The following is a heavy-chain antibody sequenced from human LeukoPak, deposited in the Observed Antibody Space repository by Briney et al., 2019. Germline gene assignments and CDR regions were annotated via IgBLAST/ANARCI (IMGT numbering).Heavy chain of an antibody. V-gene: IGHV4-34*01. CDR1: VGSFSGYY. Sequence: SETLSLTCAVYVGSFSGYYWSWIRQPPGKGLEWIGEINHSGSTNYNPSLKSRVTVSADMSKNQFSLKMRSVTAADTAVYYCARARETVAIDFWGQGTPVTVSS. CDR3: ARARETVAIDF. D-gene: IGHD5-12*01. CDR2: INHSGST. J-gene: IGHJ4*02.